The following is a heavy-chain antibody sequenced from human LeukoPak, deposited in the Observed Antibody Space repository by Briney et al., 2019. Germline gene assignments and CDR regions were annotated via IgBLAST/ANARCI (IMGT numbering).Heavy chain of an antibody. CDR2: ISYDGSNK. Sequence: GGSLRLSCAASGFTFSSYAMHWVRQAPCKGLEWVAVISYDGSNKYYADSVKGRFTISRDNAKNSLYLQMNSLRAEDTAVYYCARDGSRVVPAAIVDYWGQGTLVTVSS. CDR3: ARDGSRVVPAAIVDY. J-gene: IGHJ4*02. CDR1: GFTFSSYA. D-gene: IGHD2-2*01. V-gene: IGHV3-30-3*01.